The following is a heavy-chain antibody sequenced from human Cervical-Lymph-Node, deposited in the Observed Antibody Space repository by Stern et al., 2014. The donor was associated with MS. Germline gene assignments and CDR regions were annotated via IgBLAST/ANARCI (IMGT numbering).Heavy chain of an antibody. V-gene: IGHV5-51*01. Sequence: EVQLVESGPEVKRPGESLKISCQASGYTFTSYWIGWGRQMPGKGLEWIAVIFPGGYDIRYSPSFQGQVTISADKSSSTAYFHGNNLKASDTAIYYCARQRYFDYWGQGTLVTVSS. J-gene: IGHJ4*02. CDR3: ARQRYFDY. CDR2: IFPGGYDI. CDR1: GYTFTSYW.